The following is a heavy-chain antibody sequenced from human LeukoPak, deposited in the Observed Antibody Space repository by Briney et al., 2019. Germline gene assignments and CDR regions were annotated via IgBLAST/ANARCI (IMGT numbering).Heavy chain of an antibody. J-gene: IGHJ5*02. CDR1: SGSISNYY. CDR2: IHYSGST. CDR3: AREEIRSWFDP. D-gene: IGHD5-24*01. Sequence: PSETLSLTCGVSSGSISNYYWSWIRQPPGKGLEWIAYIHYSGSTHYNPSLRSRATISVDTSKNQLSLKLTSVTAADTAVYYCAREEIRSWFDPWGQGTLVTVSS. V-gene: IGHV4-59*12.